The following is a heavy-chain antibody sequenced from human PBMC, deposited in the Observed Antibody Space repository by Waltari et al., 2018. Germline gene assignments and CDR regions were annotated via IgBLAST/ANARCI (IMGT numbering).Heavy chain of an antibody. D-gene: IGHD1-1*01. V-gene: IGHV4-4*07. CDR2: IYTSGST. Sequence: QVQLQESGPGLVKPSETLSLTCTVSGDSISSHFWSWVRQPAGKGLEWIGRIYTSGSTNDNPSLKSRVTMSVHTSKNQFSLKLSSVTAADTAVYYCARSIGTSLVDYYAMDVWGQGTAVSVSS. CDR3: ARSIGTSLVDYYAMDV. CDR1: GDSISSHF. J-gene: IGHJ6*02.